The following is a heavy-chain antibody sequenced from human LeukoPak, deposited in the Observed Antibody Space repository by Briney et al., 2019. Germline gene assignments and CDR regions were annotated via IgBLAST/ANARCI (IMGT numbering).Heavy chain of an antibody. CDR3: AREIRSSSVFDY. Sequence: GGSLRLSCAASGFTFSSYSMNWVRQAPGKGLEWVSSISSSSSYIYYADSVKGRFTISRDNAKNSLYLQMNSLRAEDTAVYYCAREIRSSSVFDYWGQGTLVTVSS. CDR1: GFTFSSYS. J-gene: IGHJ4*02. CDR2: ISSSSSYI. V-gene: IGHV3-21*01. D-gene: IGHD6-6*01.